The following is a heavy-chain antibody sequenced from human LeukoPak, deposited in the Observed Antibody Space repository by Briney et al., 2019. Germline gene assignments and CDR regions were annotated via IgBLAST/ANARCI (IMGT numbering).Heavy chain of an antibody. J-gene: IGHJ4*02. Sequence: GGSLKLSCAASGFDFSGFYMHWVRQASGRGLEWVGLIRSNPSRYTTVYAASVKGRFTISRDDSKNTAYLQMNSLKAEDTAVYYCTRQDCSGGSCSYVDYWGQGTLVTASA. V-gene: IGHV3-73*01. D-gene: IGHD2-15*01. CDR3: TRQDCSGGSCSYVDY. CDR2: IRSNPSRYTT. CDR1: GFDFSGFY.